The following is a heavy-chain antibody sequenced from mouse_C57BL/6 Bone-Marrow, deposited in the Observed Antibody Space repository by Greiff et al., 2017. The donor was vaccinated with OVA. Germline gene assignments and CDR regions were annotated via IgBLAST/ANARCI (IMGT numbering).Heavy chain of an antibody. V-gene: IGHV1-50*01. CDR2: IDPSDGYT. Sequence: VQLQQPGAELVKPGASVKLSCKASGYTFTSYWMQWVKQRPGQGLEWIGEIDPSDGYTNYNQKFKGKATLTVDKSSSTAYMQLSSLTSEDSSVCYYARWCGFAYWGQGTLVTVSA. J-gene: IGHJ3*01. CDR1: GYTFTSYW. CDR3: ARWCGFAY. D-gene: IGHD1-1*02.